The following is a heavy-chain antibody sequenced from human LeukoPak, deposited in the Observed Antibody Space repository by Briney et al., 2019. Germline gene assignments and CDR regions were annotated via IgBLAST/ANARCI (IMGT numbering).Heavy chain of an antibody. CDR1: GFTFSSFE. J-gene: IGHJ4*02. D-gene: IGHD5-18*01. CDR3: AKPQFGAMAPAGDY. V-gene: IGHV3-48*03. CDR2: IGSSAGII. Sequence: PGGSLRLSCAASGFTFSSFEMNWVRQAPGKGLEWVSYIGSSAGIIYYADSVKGRFTISRDNAKNSLYLQMNSLRAEDTAVYYCAKPQFGAMAPAGDYWGQGTLVTVSS.